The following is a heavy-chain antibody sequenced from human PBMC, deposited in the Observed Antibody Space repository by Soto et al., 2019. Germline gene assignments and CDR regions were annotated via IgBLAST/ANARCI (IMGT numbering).Heavy chain of an antibody. CDR2: ISRDGTNK. V-gene: IGHV3-30*04. J-gene: IGHJ4*02. CDR3: ARSRSGAVADSFDF. CDR1: GFTFSRYA. Sequence: QVPVVESGGGVVQPGRSLRLSCAASGFTFSRYAIHWVRQAPGKGLEWVAVISRDGTNKYYVDSVKGRFTISRDSSRNTLYLQMNSLRHEDAAVYYCARSRSGAVADSFDFWGQGTLVTVSS. D-gene: IGHD3-10*01.